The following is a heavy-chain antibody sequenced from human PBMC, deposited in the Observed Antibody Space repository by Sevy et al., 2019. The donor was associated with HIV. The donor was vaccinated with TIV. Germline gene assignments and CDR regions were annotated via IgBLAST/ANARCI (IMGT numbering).Heavy chain of an antibody. J-gene: IGHJ4*02. V-gene: IGHV4-59*01. Sequence: SETLSLTCTVSGGSISSYYCSWIRQPPGKGLEWIGNIYYSGSSNYNPSLKSRVTISVDTSKNQFSLRLSSVTAADTAVYYCARESDYYGSGSLFDYWGQGALVTVSS. CDR1: GGSISSYY. CDR3: ARESDYYGSGSLFDY. CDR2: IYYSGSS. D-gene: IGHD3-10*01.